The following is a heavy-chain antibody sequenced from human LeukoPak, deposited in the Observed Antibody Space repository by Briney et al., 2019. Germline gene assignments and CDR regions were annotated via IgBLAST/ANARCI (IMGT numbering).Heavy chain of an antibody. Sequence: GASVKVSCKASGYTFTSYYMHWVRQAPGQGLEWMGIINPSGGSTSYAQKFQGRVTMTRDTSTSTVYMELSSLRSEDTAVYYCASYYYDSSGYYYGGAFDIWGQGTMVTVSS. CDR3: ASYYYDSSGYYYGGAFDI. D-gene: IGHD3-22*01. V-gene: IGHV1-46*01. J-gene: IGHJ3*02. CDR2: INPSGGST. CDR1: GYTFTSYY.